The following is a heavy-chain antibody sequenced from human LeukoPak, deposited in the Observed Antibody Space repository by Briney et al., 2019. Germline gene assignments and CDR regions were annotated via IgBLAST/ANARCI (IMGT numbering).Heavy chain of an antibody. CDR1: GFTFTGYA. V-gene: IGHV3-30*04. CDR3: ARDVWGGSYFRPYYYYGMDV. CDR2: ISYDGSNK. D-gene: IGHD1-26*01. Sequence: PGRSLRLSCTASGFTFTGYALHWVRQAPGKGLEWVAVISYDGSNKYYADSVKGRFTISRDNSKNTLYLQMNSLRAEDTAVYYCARDVWGGSYFRPYYYYGMDVWGQGTTVTVSS. J-gene: IGHJ6*02.